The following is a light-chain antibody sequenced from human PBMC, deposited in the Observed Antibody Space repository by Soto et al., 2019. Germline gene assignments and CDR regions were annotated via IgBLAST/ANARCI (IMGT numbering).Light chain of an antibody. CDR2: EVT. CDR1: RSDVVSYNS. J-gene: IGLJ2*01. CDR3: FSYAGNSLWI. V-gene: IGLV2-23*02. Sequence: QSALTQPASVSGSPVQSITISCTGTRSDVVSYNSIAWYQQHPGKAPRVVIFEVTTRPSGISDRFSGSKSGYTASLTISGLQAEDEADYFCFSYAGNSLWIFCGGTKLTVL.